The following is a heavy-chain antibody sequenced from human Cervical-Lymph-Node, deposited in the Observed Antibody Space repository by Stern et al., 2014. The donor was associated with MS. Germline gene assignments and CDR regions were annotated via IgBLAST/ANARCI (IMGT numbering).Heavy chain of an antibody. CDR3: AREVAGHRLGMMDV. CDR1: GYTFTTYY. V-gene: IGHV1-46*01. CDR2: INPSGGST. Sequence: VQLVESGAEVKKPGASGKVSCKASGYTFTTYYMHWVRQAPGQGLEWMGIINPSGGSTSYAQKFQGRVTMTRDTSTSTVYMQLSSLRSEDTAVYYCAREVAGHRLGMMDVWGQGTSVTVSS. J-gene: IGHJ6*02. D-gene: IGHD6-19*01.